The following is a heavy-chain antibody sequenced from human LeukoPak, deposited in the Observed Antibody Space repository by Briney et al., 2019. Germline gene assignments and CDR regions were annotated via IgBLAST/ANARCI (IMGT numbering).Heavy chain of an antibody. CDR1: GLTVSSNY. CDR3: ARGLAAAGLYFDY. Sequence: PGGSLRLSCAASGLTVSSNYMTWVRQAPGKGLEWVSVVYTGGSTYSADSVKGRFTISRDNSKNTLYLQMNSLRAEDTAVYYCARGLAAAGLYFDYWGQGTLVTVSS. V-gene: IGHV3-53*01. J-gene: IGHJ4*02. D-gene: IGHD6-13*01. CDR2: VYTGGST.